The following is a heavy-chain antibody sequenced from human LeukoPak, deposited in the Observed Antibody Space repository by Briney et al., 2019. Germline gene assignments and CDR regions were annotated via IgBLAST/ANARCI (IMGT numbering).Heavy chain of an antibody. J-gene: IGHJ6*03. Sequence: GASVKVSCKASGYTFTSYYMHWVRQAPGQGLEWMGLINPTGGSTGYAQKFQGRVTMTRDMSTSIDYMELSSLRAEDTAVFFCARIAAMLRGAYSFYYMEVWGRGTTVTISS. CDR3: ARIAAMLRGAYSFYYMEV. CDR1: GYTFTSYY. D-gene: IGHD3-10*01. V-gene: IGHV1-46*01. CDR2: INPTGGST.